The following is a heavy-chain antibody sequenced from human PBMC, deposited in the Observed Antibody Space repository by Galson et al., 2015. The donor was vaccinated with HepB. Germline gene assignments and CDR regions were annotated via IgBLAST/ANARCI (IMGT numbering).Heavy chain of an antibody. J-gene: IGHJ4*02. Sequence: SLRLSCAASGFTFSSNGMHWVRQAPGKGLEWVALIWFDGNNKYYADSVKGRFTISRDNSKNTLYLQMNSLRAEDTAVYYCARESDRIGRGFDDWGQGTLVTVSS. CDR2: IWFDGNNK. CDR3: ARESDRIGRGFDD. CDR1: GFTFSSNG. V-gene: IGHV3-33*01. D-gene: IGHD1-26*01.